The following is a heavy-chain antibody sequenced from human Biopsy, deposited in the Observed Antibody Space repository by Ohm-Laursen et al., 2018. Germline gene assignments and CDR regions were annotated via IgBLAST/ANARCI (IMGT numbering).Heavy chain of an antibody. CDR3: ARNTGWYGDLYYFDY. CDR2: INPSGSTT. CDR1: GYSFTSYY. J-gene: IGHJ4*02. Sequence: SVKVSCKASGYSFTSYYMHWVRQASGQGLGWMGMINPSGSTTSYPQIFQGRVTMTRDTSKSTVYMELSSLRSADTAVYFCARNTGWYGDLYYFDYWGQGTLVTVSS. V-gene: IGHV1-46*01. D-gene: IGHD6-19*01.